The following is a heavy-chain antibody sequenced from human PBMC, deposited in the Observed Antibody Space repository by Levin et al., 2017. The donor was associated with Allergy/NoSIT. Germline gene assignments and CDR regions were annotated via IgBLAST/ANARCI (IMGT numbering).Heavy chain of an antibody. Sequence: GVLRLSCTASGFTFGDYAMSWFRQAPGKGLEWVGFIRSKAYGGTTEYAASVKGRFTISRDDSKSIAYLQMNSLKTEDTAVYYCTRDIVLRYFDWLIPFDYWGQGTLVTVSS. D-gene: IGHD3-9*01. V-gene: IGHV3-49*03. J-gene: IGHJ4*02. CDR3: TRDIVLRYFDWLIPFDY. CDR2: IRSKAYGGTT. CDR1: GFTFGDYA.